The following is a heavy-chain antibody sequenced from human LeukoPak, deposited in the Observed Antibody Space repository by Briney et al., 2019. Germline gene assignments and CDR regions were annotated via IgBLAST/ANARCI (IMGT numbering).Heavy chain of an antibody. CDR1: GYTFTGYY. CDR2: INPNSGGT. V-gene: IGHV1-2*02. J-gene: IGHJ1*01. Sequence: ASVKVSCKASGYTFTGYYMHWERQAPGQGLEWMGWINPNSGGTNYAQKFQGRVTMTRDTSISTAYMELSRLRSDDTAVYYCASLTYGPDEYFQHWGQGTLVTVSS. CDR3: ASLTYGPDEYFQH. D-gene: IGHD3-10*01.